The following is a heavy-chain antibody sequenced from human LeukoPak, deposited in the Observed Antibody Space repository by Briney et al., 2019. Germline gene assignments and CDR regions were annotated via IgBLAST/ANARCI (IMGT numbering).Heavy chain of an antibody. V-gene: IGHV4-59*08. J-gene: IGHJ4*02. CDR2: IYYSGST. CDR3: ARKTGYSSSWFVFRHFDY. Sequence: SETLSLTCTVSGDSISSYYWSWIRQPPGKGLEWIGYIYYSGSTNYNPSLKSRVTISVDTSKNQFSLKLSSVTAADTAVYYCARKTGYSSSWFVFRHFDYWGQGTLVTVSS. D-gene: IGHD6-13*01. CDR1: GDSISSYY.